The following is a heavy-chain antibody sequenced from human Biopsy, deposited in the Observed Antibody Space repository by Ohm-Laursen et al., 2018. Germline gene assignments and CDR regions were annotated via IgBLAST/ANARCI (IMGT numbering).Heavy chain of an antibody. CDR1: GGDINNYY. V-gene: IGHV4-59*01. Sequence: SETLSLTCNVSGGDINNYYWSWIRQSPGKGLEWIGFIFYSGSTYYNPSLKSRTTISVDSSKNQFSLRLRSVTAADTAVYYCARGGNGYNYVTPGTWFDPWGRGTPVTVSS. CDR2: IFYSGST. CDR3: ARGGNGYNYVTPGTWFDP. J-gene: IGHJ5*02. D-gene: IGHD5-24*01.